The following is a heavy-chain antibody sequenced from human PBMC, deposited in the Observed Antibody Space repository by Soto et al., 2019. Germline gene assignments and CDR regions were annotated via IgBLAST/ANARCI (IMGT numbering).Heavy chain of an antibody. CDR3: ARTHHGVGLERDDY. V-gene: IGHV1-18*01. D-gene: IGHD2-8*01. CDR2: ISAYNGNT. CDR1: GYTFTSYG. Sequence: GASVKVSCKASGYTFTSYGISWVRQAPGQGLEWMGWISAYNGNTNYAQKLQGRVTMTTDTSTSTAYMELRSLRSDDTAVYYCARTHHGVGLERDDYWGQGTLVTVSS. J-gene: IGHJ4*02.